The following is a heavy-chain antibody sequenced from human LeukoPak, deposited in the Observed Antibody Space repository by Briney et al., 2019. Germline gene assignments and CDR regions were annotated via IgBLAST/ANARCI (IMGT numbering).Heavy chain of an antibody. CDR2: INHTGST. J-gene: IGHJ4*02. V-gene: IGHV4-34*01. CDR3: AANSSGHLYFDY. D-gene: IGHD6-19*01. CDR1: SGSFSGYY. Sequence: SETLSLTCAVYSGSFSGYYWSWIRQPPGKGLEWIGEINHTGSTNYNPSLKSRVTISVDMSKNQFSLKLSSVTAADTAVYYCAANSSGHLYFDYWGQGTLVTVSS.